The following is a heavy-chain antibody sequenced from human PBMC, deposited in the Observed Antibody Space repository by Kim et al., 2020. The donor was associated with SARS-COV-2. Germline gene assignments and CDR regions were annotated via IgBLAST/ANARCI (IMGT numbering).Heavy chain of an antibody. CDR2: INRKSDYI. J-gene: IGHJ4*03. D-gene: IGHD2-2*01. V-gene: IGHV3-21*01. Sequence: GGSLRLSCAASGFSFSSYSMAWVRQAPGKGLEWVASINRKSDYIYYTDSVKGRFIISRYNAKNSLYLQMNYLRAEDTAVYSCAKGPPAYAEPFDSWGQGT. CDR3: AKGPPAYAEPFDS. CDR1: GFSFSSYS.